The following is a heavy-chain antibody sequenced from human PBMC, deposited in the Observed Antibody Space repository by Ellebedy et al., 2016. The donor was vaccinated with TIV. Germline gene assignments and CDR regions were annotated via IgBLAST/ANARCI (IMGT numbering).Heavy chain of an antibody. Sequence: ASVKVSCKASGYTFTSYAMHWVRQAPGQRLEWMGWINAGNGNTKYSQKFQGRVTITRDTSASTAYMELSSLRSEDTAVYYCARGYDILTGLFDSWGQGTLVTVSS. CDR2: INAGNGNT. J-gene: IGHJ4*02. CDR1: GYTFTSYA. V-gene: IGHV1-3*01. D-gene: IGHD3-9*01. CDR3: ARGYDILTGLFDS.